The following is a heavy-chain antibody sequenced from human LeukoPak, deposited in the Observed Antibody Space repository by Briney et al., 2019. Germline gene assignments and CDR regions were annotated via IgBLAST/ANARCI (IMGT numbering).Heavy chain of an antibody. CDR2: ISSGSDRT. Sequence: GGSLTLSCAASGFTCSNYAMSWVRQAPGKGLEWVSAISSGSDRTNYGRSVKGRFTISRDNSKNTLYLQMDSLRVEDTAIYYCAKDLHYWSAADYWGQGTLVTVSP. D-gene: IGHD3-3*02. CDR3: AKDLHYWSAADY. CDR1: GFTCSNYA. J-gene: IGHJ4*02. V-gene: IGHV3-23*01.